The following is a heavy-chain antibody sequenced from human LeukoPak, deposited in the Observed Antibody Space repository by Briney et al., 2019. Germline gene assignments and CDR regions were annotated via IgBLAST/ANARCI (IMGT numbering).Heavy chain of an antibody. CDR2: IYYSGST. V-gene: IGHV4-59*01. Sequence: SETLSLTCTVSGGSINSYYWSWIRQPPGKGLEWIAYIYYSGSTNYNPSLKSRVTISVDTAKNQFSLKLSPVTAADTAVYYCARDGSGYSYGLDYWGQGTLVTVSS. D-gene: IGHD5-18*01. CDR1: GGSINSYY. J-gene: IGHJ4*02. CDR3: ARDGSGYSYGLDY.